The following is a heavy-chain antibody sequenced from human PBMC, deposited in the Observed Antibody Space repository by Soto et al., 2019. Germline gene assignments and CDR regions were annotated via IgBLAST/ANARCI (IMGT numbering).Heavy chain of an antibody. J-gene: IGHJ5*02. V-gene: IGHV1-3*01. Sequence: ASVKVSCKASGYTFTSYAMHWVRQAPGQRLEWMGWINAGNGNTKYSQKFQGRVTITRDTSASTAYMELSSLRSEDTAVYYCARDHIYCSSTSCYYNWLDPWGQGTLVTVSS. CDR3: ARDHIYCSSTSCYYNWLDP. CDR1: GYTFTSYA. CDR2: INAGNGNT. D-gene: IGHD2-2*01.